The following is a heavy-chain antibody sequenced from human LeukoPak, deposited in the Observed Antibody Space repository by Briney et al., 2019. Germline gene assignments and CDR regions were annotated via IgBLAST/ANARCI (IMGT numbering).Heavy chain of an antibody. V-gene: IGHV4-4*07. CDR1: GGSISSYY. D-gene: IGHD3-3*01. CDR2: IYTSGST. CDR3: ARDLTSFGVVPDAFDI. J-gene: IGHJ3*02. Sequence: PSETLSLTCTVSGGSISSYYWNWIRQPAGKGLEWIGRIYTSGSTNYNPSLKSRVTMSVDTSKNQFSLKLSSVPAADTAVYYCARDLTSFGVVPDAFDIWGQGTMVTVSS.